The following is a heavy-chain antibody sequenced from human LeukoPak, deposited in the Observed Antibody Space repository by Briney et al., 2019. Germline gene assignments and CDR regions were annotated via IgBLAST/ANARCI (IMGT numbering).Heavy chain of an antibody. CDR3: ARAGLGRYFDWLP. J-gene: IGHJ4*02. CDR2: INHSGST. CDR1: GGSFSGYY. D-gene: IGHD3-9*01. Sequence: SETLSLTCAVYGGSFSGYYWSWIRQPPGKGLEWIGEINHSGSTNYNPSLKSRVTISVATSKNQFSLKLSSVTAADTAVYYCARAGLGRYFDWLPWGQGTLVTVSS. V-gene: IGHV4-34*01.